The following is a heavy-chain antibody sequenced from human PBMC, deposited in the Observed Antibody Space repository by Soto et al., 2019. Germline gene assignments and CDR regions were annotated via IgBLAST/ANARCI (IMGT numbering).Heavy chain of an antibody. Sequence: QVQLVQSGAEVKRPGASVKVSCKASGDTLKTFDVSWVRQAPGQGPEWMAWITTHNGDTNFAQKFRGRVSLTADTSADTAFMELRNLRSDDTGVYFCAQFNFTRAGDNYYDYMDVWGQGTTVTVS. D-gene: IGHD1-1*01. CDR3: AQFNFTRAGDNYYDYMDV. J-gene: IGHJ6*03. CDR1: GDTLKTFD. V-gene: IGHV1-18*04. CDR2: ITTHNGDT.